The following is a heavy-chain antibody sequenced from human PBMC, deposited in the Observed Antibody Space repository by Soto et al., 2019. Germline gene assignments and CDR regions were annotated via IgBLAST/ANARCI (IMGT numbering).Heavy chain of an antibody. J-gene: IGHJ4*02. CDR2: SRNKANSYST. Sequence: EVQLVESGGGLVQPGGSLRLSCAASGFTFSDQYIDWVRQAPGKGLEWVGRSRNKANSYSTEYAASVKGRLTISSDDSKNSLYLQMNSLETEDTAVYYCTRARNLGVSGTNLEYWGQGTLVIVSS. CDR3: TRARNLGVSGTNLEY. CDR1: GFTFSDQY. D-gene: IGHD1-1*01. V-gene: IGHV3-72*01.